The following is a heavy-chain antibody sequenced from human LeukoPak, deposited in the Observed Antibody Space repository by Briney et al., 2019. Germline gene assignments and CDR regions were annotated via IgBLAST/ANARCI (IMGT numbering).Heavy chain of an antibody. V-gene: IGHV3-23*01. D-gene: IGHD3-3*01. J-gene: IGHJ4*02. Sequence: PGGSLRLSCAASGFTFSSYAMSWVRQAPGKGLEWVSAISGSGGSKYYADPVKGRFTISRDNSKNTLYLQMNSLRAGDTAVYYCAKEVMYDFWSGYPPHLDYWGQGTLVTVSS. CDR3: AKEVMYDFWSGYPPHLDY. CDR2: ISGSGGSK. CDR1: GFTFSSYA.